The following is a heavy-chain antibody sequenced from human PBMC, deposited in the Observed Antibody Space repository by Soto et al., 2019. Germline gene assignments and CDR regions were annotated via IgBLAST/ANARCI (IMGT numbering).Heavy chain of an antibody. CDR3: AKDFSTYYYDSSGYPEDAFDI. CDR1: GFTFDDYT. J-gene: IGHJ3*02. CDR2: ISWDGGNT. D-gene: IGHD3-22*01. V-gene: IGHV3-43*01. Sequence: GGSLRLSCAASGFTFDDYTMHWVRQAPGKGLEWVSLISWDGGNTYYADSVKGRFTISRDNSKNSLYLQMNSLRTEDTALYYCAKDFSTYYYDSSGYPEDAFDIWGQGTMVTVSS.